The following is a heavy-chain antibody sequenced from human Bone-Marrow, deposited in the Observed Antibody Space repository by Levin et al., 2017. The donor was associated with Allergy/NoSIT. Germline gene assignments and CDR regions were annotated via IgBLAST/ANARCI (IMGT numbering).Heavy chain of an antibody. CDR2: INPSGGST. Sequence: ASVKVSCKASGYTFTSYYMHWVRQAPGQGLEWMGIINPSGGSTSYAQKFQGRVTMTRDTSTSTVYMELSSLRSEDTAVYYCARGKEVYYGSGSYNRYYYYYMDVWGKGTTVTVSS. J-gene: IGHJ6*03. CDR3: ARGKEVYYGSGSYNRYYYYYMDV. CDR1: GYTFTSYY. D-gene: IGHD3-10*01. V-gene: IGHV1-46*03.